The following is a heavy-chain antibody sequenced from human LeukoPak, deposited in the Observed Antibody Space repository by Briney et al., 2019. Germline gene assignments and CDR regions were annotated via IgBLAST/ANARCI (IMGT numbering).Heavy chain of an antibody. J-gene: IGHJ2*01. Sequence: SETLSLTCTVSGGCISSYYWSWIRQPPGKGLEWIGYIYYSGSTNYNPSLKSRVTISVDTSKNQFSLKLSSVTAADTAVYYCARGALYCSGWLRYFDLWGRGTLVTVSS. D-gene: IGHD6-19*01. CDR2: IYYSGST. CDR1: GGCISSYY. CDR3: ARGALYCSGWLRYFDL. V-gene: IGHV4-59*01.